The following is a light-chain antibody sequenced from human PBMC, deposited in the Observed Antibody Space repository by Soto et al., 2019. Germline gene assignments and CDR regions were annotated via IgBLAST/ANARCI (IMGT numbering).Light chain of an antibody. J-gene: IGKJ1*01. V-gene: IGKV1-5*01. CDR3: QQYETFSGT. Sequence: DMQMTQSPSTLSASVGDTVTVTCRASQSVSGWFAWYQQKPGEAPQLLIYDASALPRGVPSRFSGSGSGTKFALTIRRLKPDDFATYYCQQYETFSGTFGPGTKVEI. CDR1: QSVSGW. CDR2: DAS.